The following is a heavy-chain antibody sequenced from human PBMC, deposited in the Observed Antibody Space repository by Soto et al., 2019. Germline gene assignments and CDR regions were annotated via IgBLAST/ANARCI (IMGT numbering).Heavy chain of an antibody. CDR3: AMRYSSIWYYFDS. Sequence: EVQLLESGGGLVQPGGSLRLSCAASGFTFSSYALTWVRQAPGKGLEWVSTISGSGGGTYYADSVRGRFTVSRDNSKNTLYLQMNSLRAEDTAVYYCAMRYSSIWYYFDSWGQGTLVTVSS. V-gene: IGHV3-23*01. CDR2: ISGSGGGT. J-gene: IGHJ4*02. CDR1: GFTFSSYA. D-gene: IGHD6-13*01.